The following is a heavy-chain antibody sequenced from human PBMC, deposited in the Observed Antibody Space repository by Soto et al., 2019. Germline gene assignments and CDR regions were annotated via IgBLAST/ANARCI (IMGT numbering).Heavy chain of an antibody. J-gene: IGHJ6*02. V-gene: IGHV4-30-2*01. D-gene: IGHD3-10*01. CDR3: ARGLAVRGSYGLDV. CDR1: GASISSGGSS. CDR2: IYHSGIT. Sequence: QLQLQESGSGLVKPSQTLSLTCAVSGASISSGGSSWSWIRQAPGTGLEWIGYIYHSGITNYNPSLKSLVTISVDKSQNQFSLSLSFVTAADTAVYYCARGLAVRGSYGLDVWGQGTTVTVSS.